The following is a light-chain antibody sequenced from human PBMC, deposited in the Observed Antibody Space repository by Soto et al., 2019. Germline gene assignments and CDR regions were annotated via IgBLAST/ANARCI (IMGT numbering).Light chain of an antibody. V-gene: IGKV3-20*01. J-gene: IGKJ1*01. CDR2: GAS. CDR1: QSVSSNY. CDR3: QQYGTSPVT. Sequence: IVLTQSPGTLSLSPGERATLSCRASQSVSSNYLAWYQQKPGQAPRLLIYGASSRATGIPDRFSGSGSGTDFTLTINSLEPEDFAVFYCQQYGTSPVTFGQGTKVEIK.